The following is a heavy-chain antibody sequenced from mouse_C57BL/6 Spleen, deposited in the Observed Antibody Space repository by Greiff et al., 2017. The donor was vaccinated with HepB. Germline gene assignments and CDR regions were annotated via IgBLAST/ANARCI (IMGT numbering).Heavy chain of an antibody. CDR1: GFNIKDYY. D-gene: IGHD2-5*01. J-gene: IGHJ3*01. CDR2: IDPEDGET. V-gene: IGHV14-2*01. CDR3: APAYYSNEEFAY. Sequence: EVKLQESGAELVKPGASVKLSCTASGFNIKDYYMHWVKQRTEQGLEWIGRIDPEDGETKYAPKFQGKATITADTSSNTAYLQLSSLTSEDTAVYYCAPAYYSNEEFAYWGQGTLVTVSA.